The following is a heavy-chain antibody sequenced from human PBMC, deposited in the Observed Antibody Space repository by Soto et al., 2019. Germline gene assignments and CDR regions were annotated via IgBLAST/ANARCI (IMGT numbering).Heavy chain of an antibody. CDR3: ARDGSVGYYYGMDV. Sequence: GGSLRLSCAASGFTFSSYGMHWVRQAPGKGLEWVAVIWYDGSNKYYADSVKGRFTISRDNSKNTLYLQMNSLRAEDTAVYYCARDGSVGYYYGMDVWGQGTTVTVSS. CDR2: IWYDGSNK. V-gene: IGHV3-33*01. J-gene: IGHJ6*02. CDR1: GFTFSSYG. D-gene: IGHD2-2*01.